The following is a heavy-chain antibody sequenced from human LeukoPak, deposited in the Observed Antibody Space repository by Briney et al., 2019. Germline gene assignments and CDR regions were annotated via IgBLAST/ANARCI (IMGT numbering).Heavy chain of an antibody. CDR3: ARARGSCYSCYYYYMDV. CDR1: GVTFSDYY. J-gene: IGHJ6*03. CDR2: ISSSGSTI. D-gene: IGHD2-15*01. V-gene: IGHV3-11*04. Sequence: GGSLRLSCAASGVTFSDYYMSWIRQAPGKGLEWVSYISSSGSTIYYADSVKGRFTISRDNAKNSLYLQMNSLRAEDTAVYYCARARGSCYSCYYYYMDVWGKGTTVTVSS.